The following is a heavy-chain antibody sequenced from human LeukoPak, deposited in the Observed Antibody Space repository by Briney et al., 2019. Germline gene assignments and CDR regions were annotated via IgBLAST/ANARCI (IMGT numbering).Heavy chain of an antibody. D-gene: IGHD5-18*01. J-gene: IGHJ4*02. CDR1: GFTFSSYA. V-gene: IGHV3-23*01. CDR3: AKGLLRGYGYGNTYYFDY. Sequence: GGSLRLSCAASGFTFSSYAMSWVRQAPGKGLEWVSAISGSGGSTYYADSVKGRFTISRDNSKNTLYLQMNSLRAEDTAVYYCAKGLLRGYGYGNTYYFDYWGQGTLVTVSS. CDR2: ISGSGGST.